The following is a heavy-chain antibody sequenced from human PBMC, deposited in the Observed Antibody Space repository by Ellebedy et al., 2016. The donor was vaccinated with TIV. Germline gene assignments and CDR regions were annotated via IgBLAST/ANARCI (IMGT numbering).Heavy chain of an antibody. CDR1: GFTFSTYT. CDR3: AKGRGGGSDSSAPRYYFDY. J-gene: IGHJ4*02. CDR2: ISHTGSRT. V-gene: IGHV3-23*01. D-gene: IGHD3-22*01. Sequence: PGGSLRLSWPASGFTFSTYTMSWVRQAPGKGREWVSTISHTGSRTYYADSVEGRFTISRDNSKKTLYLQMNSLRAEDTAIYYWAKGRGGGSDSSAPRYYFDYWGLGTLVTVSS.